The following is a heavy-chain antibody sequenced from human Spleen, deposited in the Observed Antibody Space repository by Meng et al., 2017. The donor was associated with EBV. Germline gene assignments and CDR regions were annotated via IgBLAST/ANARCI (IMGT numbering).Heavy chain of an antibody. CDR3: ARESRRYSGFDR. Sequence: GGGFCKPGALLSLSCQASSFHFPDYYMGWTRQALGKGLECVSYIRSSGDTIYYADSVKGRFTISRDNAKNSLYLQMNSLRAEDTAVYYCARESRRYSGFDRWGQGTLVTVSS. V-gene: IGHV3-11*01. J-gene: IGHJ5*02. CDR1: SFHFPDYY. CDR2: IRSSGDTI. D-gene: IGHD5-12*01.